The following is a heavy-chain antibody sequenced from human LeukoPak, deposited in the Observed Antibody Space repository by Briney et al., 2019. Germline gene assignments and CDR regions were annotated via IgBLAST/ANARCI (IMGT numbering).Heavy chain of an antibody. D-gene: IGHD1-26*01. CDR3: ARDLWTGATPTVDY. CDR1: GFTFSGYG. J-gene: IGHJ4*02. Sequence: GRSLRLSCAASGFTFSGYGMHWVRQAPGKGLEWVAVIWYDGSNKYYADSVKGRFTISRDNSKNTLYLQMNSLRAEDTAVYYCARDLWTGATPTVDYWGQGTLVTVSS. CDR2: IWYDGSNK. V-gene: IGHV3-33*01.